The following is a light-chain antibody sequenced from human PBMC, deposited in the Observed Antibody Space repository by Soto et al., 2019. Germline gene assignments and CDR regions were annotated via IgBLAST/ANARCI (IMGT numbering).Light chain of an antibody. V-gene: IGKV3-11*01. CDR2: DAS. J-gene: IGKJ1*01. CDR3: QQRSNWPPWT. Sequence: EIVLTQSPATLSLSPGERTTLSCRASQSINNYLAWYQQKPGQAPRLLIYDASNRATGIPARFSGSGSGTDFTLTISSLEPEDFAVYYCQQRSNWPPWTFGQGTKVEIK. CDR1: QSINNY.